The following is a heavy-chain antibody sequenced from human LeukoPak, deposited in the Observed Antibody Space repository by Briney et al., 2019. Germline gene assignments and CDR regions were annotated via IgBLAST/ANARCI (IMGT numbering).Heavy chain of an antibody. CDR1: GDCISSSNW. CDR3: ARSPITAAGVNWFDP. Sequence: SGTLSLTCAVSGDCISSSNWWSWVRQPPGKGLEWIGEINHSGSTNYNPSLKSRITISVDKSNNQFSLKLTSVTAADTAMYYCARSPITAAGVNWFDPWGQGTLVTVSS. V-gene: IGHV4-4*02. CDR2: INHSGST. J-gene: IGHJ5*02. D-gene: IGHD6-13*01.